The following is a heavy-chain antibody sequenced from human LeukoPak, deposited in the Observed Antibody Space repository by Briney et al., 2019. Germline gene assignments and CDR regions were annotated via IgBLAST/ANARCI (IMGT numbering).Heavy chain of an antibody. J-gene: IGHJ5*02. Sequence: GGSLRLSCAASGSTFSSYAMSWVRQAPGKWLEWVSAIIGSGGRTYYADSVKGRFTISRDNSKNTLYLQINSLRAEDTAVYYCAKGEEQWLYNLNWFDPWGQGSLVTVSS. V-gene: IGHV3-23*01. CDR3: AKGEEQWLYNLNWFDP. D-gene: IGHD6-19*01. CDR2: IIGSGGRT. CDR1: GSTFSSYA.